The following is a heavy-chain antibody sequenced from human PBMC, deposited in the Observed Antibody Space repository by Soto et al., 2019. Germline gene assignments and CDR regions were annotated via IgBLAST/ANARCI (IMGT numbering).Heavy chain of an antibody. Sequence: GGSLRLSCTASGFFFNDKGMHWVRQAPGKGLVWVARIDGHSGTTNYADSVRGRFTISRDNAKNTVYLHLNTLTDEDTAVYYCARGGAMGVDHWGQGTLVTVSS. CDR1: GFFFNDKG. D-gene: IGHD1-26*01. CDR3: ARGGAMGVDH. J-gene: IGHJ4*02. V-gene: IGHV3-74*01. CDR2: IDGHSGTT.